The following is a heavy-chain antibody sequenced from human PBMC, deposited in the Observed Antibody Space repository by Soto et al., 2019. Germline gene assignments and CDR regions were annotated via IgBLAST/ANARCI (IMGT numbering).Heavy chain of an antibody. CDR2: ISGSGGST. CDR1: GSTFSHDA. J-gene: IGHJ4*02. V-gene: IGHV3-23*01. CDR3: AKDQGSSWYEIDY. D-gene: IGHD6-13*01. Sequence: PGGSLRLSCAASGSTFSHDAVTWVRQAPGKGLEWVSTISGSGGSTYYADSVKGRFTISRDNSKNTLYLQMNSLRAEDTAVYYCAKDQGSSWYEIDYWGQGTLVTVSS.